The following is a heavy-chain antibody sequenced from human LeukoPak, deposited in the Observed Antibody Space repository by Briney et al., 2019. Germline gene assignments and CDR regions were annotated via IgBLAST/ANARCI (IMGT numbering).Heavy chain of an antibody. CDR3: VKWRYRYGYDY. D-gene: IGHD5-18*01. CDR2: ISSEGGRT. J-gene: IGHJ4*02. CDR1: GFTFSSYA. V-gene: IGHV3-64D*09. Sequence: GGSLRLSCSASGFTFSSYAMHWFRQAPGKGLEYVSAISSEGGRTYYADSVKGRFTISRDNSKNTLYLQMSSLRAEDTAVYYCVKWRYRYGYDYWGQGTLVIVSS.